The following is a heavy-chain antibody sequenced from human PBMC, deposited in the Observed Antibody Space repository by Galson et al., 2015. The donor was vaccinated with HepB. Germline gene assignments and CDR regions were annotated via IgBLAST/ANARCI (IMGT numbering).Heavy chain of an antibody. V-gene: IGHV1-2*02. Sequence: SVKVSCKASRYTFTNYYMHWVRQAPAQGLEWMGWINPNTGGTNYVQKFQGRVTMTRDTSISTAYMELSRLTSDDTAVYYCARAPFCGDTTCRPAISDYWGQGTLVTVSS. D-gene: IGHD2-21*01. CDR3: ARAPFCGDTTCRPAISDY. J-gene: IGHJ4*02. CDR2: INPNTGGT. CDR1: RYTFTNYY.